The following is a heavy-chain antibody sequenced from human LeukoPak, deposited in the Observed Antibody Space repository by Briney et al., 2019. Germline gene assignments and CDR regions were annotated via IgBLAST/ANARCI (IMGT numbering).Heavy chain of an antibody. V-gene: IGHV3-7*01. J-gene: IGHJ3*02. CDR3: ARDFNPLYSGTYYDAFDI. D-gene: IGHD1-26*01. CDR2: IKHDGSKK. CDR1: GFTFSSDW. Sequence: PGGSLRLSCAASGFTFSSDWMTWVRQAPGKGLEWVANIKHDGSKKYYVDSVKGRFTISTDTAKNSLYLQMDSLRAEDTAVYYCARDFNPLYSGTYYDAFDIWGQGTMVTVSS.